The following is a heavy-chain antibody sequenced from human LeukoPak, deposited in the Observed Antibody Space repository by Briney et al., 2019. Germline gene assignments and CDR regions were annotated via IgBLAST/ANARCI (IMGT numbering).Heavy chain of an antibody. CDR1: GFTFSSCS. CDR2: ISSSSSYI. V-gene: IGHV3-21*01. J-gene: IGHJ4*02. D-gene: IGHD3-22*01. CDR3: ASVKDGYYYDSSGYHYVY. Sequence: GGSLRLSCAASGFTFSSCSMNWVRQAPGKGLEWVSSISSSSSYIYYADSVKGRFTISRDNAKNSLYLQMNSLRAEDTAVYYCASVKDGYYYDSSGYHYVYWGQGTLVTVSS.